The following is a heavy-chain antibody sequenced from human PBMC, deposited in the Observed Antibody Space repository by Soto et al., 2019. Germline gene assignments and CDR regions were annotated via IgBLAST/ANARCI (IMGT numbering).Heavy chain of an antibody. CDR1: GGSFSGYY. V-gene: IGHV4-34*01. CDR2: INHSGST. Sequence: QVQLQQWGAGLLKPSETLSLTCAVYGGSFSGYYWSWIRQPPGKGLEWIGEINHSGSTNYNPSLKSRVTISVDTSKNQFSLKLSSVTAADTAVYYCARGGGYDFRGFDYWGQGTLVTVSS. D-gene: IGHD5-12*01. CDR3: ARGGGYDFRGFDY. J-gene: IGHJ4*02.